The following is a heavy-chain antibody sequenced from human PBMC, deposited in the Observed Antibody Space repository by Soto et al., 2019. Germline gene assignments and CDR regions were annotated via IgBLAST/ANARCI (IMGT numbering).Heavy chain of an antibody. CDR2: FDPEDGET. Sequence: VASVEVSCKVSGYTLTELSMHWVRQAPGKGLEWMGGFDPEDGETIYAQKFQGRVTMTEDTSTDTAYMGLSSLRSEDTAVYYCATFVLRWFLWLPCYYYYYGMDVWGQETTVAVSS. CDR1: GYTLTELS. D-gene: IGHD3-3*01. V-gene: IGHV1-24*01. J-gene: IGHJ6*02. CDR3: ATFVLRWFLWLPCYYYYYGMDV.